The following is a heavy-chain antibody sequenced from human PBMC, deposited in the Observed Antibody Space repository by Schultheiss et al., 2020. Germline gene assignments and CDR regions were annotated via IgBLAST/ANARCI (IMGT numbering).Heavy chain of an antibody. Sequence: SETLSLTCTVSGYSISSGYYWSWIRQPPGKGLEWIGYIYYSGSTYYNPSLKSRVTISVDTSKNQFSLKLSSVTAADTAVYYCAREGEQWLVNWFDPWGQGTLVTVSS. V-gene: IGHV4-38-2*02. CDR3: AREGEQWLVNWFDP. J-gene: IGHJ5*02. D-gene: IGHD6-19*01. CDR2: IYYSGST. CDR1: GYSISSGYY.